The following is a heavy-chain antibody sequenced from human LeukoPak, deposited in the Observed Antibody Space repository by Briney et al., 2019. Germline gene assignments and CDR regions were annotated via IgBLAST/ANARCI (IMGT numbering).Heavy chain of an antibody. CDR3: AGDLTGYYDSSGYYFDY. Sequence: GRSLRLSCAASGFTFSSYGMHWVRQAPGKGLEWVAVIWYYGSNKYYADSVKGRFPISRDNSKNTLYLQMNSLRAEDTAVYYCAGDLTGYYDSSGYYFDYWGQGTLVTVSS. V-gene: IGHV3-33*01. D-gene: IGHD3-22*01. CDR1: GFTFSSYG. J-gene: IGHJ4*02. CDR2: IWYYGSNK.